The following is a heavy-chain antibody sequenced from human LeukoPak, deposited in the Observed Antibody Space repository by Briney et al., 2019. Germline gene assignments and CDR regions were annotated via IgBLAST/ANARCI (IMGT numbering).Heavy chain of an antibody. CDR2: IYSSGST. V-gene: IGHV3-53*04. CDR3: ARGRYYLD. J-gene: IGHJ4*02. CDR1: GLTVSSNY. D-gene: IGHD2-8*01. Sequence: GGSLRLSCAASGLTVSSNYMSWVRQAPGKGLEWGSVIYSSGSTDYVDSVKGRFTISRSNSKNTLYLQMNSLRAEDTAVYYCARGRYYLDWGQGTLVTVSA.